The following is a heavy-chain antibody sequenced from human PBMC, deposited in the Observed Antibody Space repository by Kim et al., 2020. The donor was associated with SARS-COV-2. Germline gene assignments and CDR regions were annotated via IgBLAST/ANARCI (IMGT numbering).Heavy chain of an antibody. CDR3: AKDHYDSSGLSEVYFQH. Sequence: GGSLRLSCAASGFTFSSYAMSWVRQAPGKGLEWVSVIYSGGSSTYYADSVKGRFTISRDNSKNTLYLQMNSLRAEDTAVYYCAKDHYDSSGLSEVYFQHWGQGTLVTVSS. CDR1: GFTFSSYA. CDR2: IYSGGSST. V-gene: IGHV3-23*03. J-gene: IGHJ1*01. D-gene: IGHD3-22*01.